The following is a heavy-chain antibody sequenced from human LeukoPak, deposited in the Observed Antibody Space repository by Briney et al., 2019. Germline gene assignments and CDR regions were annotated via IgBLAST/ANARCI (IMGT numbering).Heavy chain of an antibody. CDR1: GGSISSYY. CDR3: ARALYPNCSSTSCLTNDRVYYFDY. CDR2: IYTSGST. J-gene: IGHJ4*02. V-gene: IGHV4-4*07. Sequence: SETLSLTCTVSGGSISSYYWSWIRQPAGKGLEWVGRIYTSGSTNYNPSLKSRVTMSVDTSKNQFSLKLSSVTAADTAVYYCARALYPNCSSTSCLTNDRVYYFDYWGQGTLVTVSS. D-gene: IGHD2-2*01.